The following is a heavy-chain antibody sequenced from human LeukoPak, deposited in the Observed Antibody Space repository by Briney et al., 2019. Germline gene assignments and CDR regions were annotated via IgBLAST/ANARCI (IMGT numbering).Heavy chain of an antibody. V-gene: IGHV3-64D*09. D-gene: IGHD3-10*01. Sequence: GGSLRLSCAASGFTFSSYSMNWVRQAPGKGLEYVSAISGNGGSTYYADSVKGRFIISRDNSKNTLYLQMSSLRAEDTAVYYCVKGRTYFYGSGSYIFDYWGQGTLVTVSS. J-gene: IGHJ4*02. CDR2: ISGNGGST. CDR1: GFTFSSYS. CDR3: VKGRTYFYGSGSYIFDY.